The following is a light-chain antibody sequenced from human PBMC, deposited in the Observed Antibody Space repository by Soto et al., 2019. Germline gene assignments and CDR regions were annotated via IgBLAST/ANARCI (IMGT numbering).Light chain of an antibody. CDR2: DVD. CDR1: RTNVGIYNY. J-gene: IGLJ3*02. CDR3: CSYAGSYTML. V-gene: IGLV2-11*01. Sequence: QLVLTQPPSVSGSPGQSVTISCTGSRTNVGIYNYVSWYQEHPGKAPKLIIYDVDKRPSGVPDRFSGSKSGNTASLTISGLQAEDEADYYCCSYAGSYTMLFGGGTKLTVL.